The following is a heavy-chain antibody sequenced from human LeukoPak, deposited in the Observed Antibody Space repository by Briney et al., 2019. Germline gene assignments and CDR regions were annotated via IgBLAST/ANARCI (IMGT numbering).Heavy chain of an antibody. Sequence: ASVKVSCKASGYTFTSYDINWVRQATGQGLEWMGWMNPNSGNTGYAQKFQGRVTMTRNTSISTAYMELSSLRSEDTAVYYCARADKVSIAVDYWGQGTLVTVSS. CDR1: GYTFTSYD. D-gene: IGHD6-6*01. V-gene: IGHV1-8*01. CDR2: MNPNSGNT. CDR3: ARADKVSIAVDY. J-gene: IGHJ4*02.